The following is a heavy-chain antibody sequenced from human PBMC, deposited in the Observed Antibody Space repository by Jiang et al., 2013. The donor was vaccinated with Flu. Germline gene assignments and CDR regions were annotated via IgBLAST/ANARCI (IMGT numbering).Heavy chain of an antibody. V-gene: IGHV4-30-4*01. CDR1: GGSISSGDYY. Sequence: PGLVKPSQTLSLTCTVSGGSISSGDYYWSWIRQPPGKGLEWIGYIYYSGSTYYNPSLKSRVTISVDTSKNQFSLKLSSVTAADTAVYYCASRLRFLEWFPTPNYYYYGMDVWGQGTTVTVSS. CDR3: ASRLRFLEWFPTPNYYYYGMDV. D-gene: IGHD3-3*01. J-gene: IGHJ6*02. CDR2: IYYSGST.